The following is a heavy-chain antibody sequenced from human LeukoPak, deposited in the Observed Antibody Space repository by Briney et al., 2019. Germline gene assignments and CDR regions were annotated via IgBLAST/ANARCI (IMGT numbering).Heavy chain of an antibody. CDR2: INPNSGGT. Sequence: ASVKVSCKASGYTFTGYYMHWVRQAPGQGLEWMRWINPNSGGTNYAQKFQGRVTMTRDTSISTAYMELSRLRSDDTAVYYCASGGSDDSSGYYYEFGDYWGQGTLVTVSS. D-gene: IGHD3-22*01. J-gene: IGHJ4*02. CDR1: GYTFTGYY. V-gene: IGHV1-2*02. CDR3: ASGGSDDSSGYYYEFGDY.